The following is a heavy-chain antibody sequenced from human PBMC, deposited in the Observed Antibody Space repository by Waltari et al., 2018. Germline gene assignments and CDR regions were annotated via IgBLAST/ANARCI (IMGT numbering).Heavy chain of an antibody. V-gene: IGHV3-49*03. CDR3: TRDRWYSSTWYFDY. D-gene: IGHD2-2*01. J-gene: IGHJ4*02. Sequence: EVQLVESGGDLVQPGRSLRLSCTANGFPFGDYALSWFRQAPGKGLEWVGFIRSKTYGGTAQYAASVKGRFTISRDDSKSIAYLQMNSLKTEDTAVYYCTRDRWYSSTWYFDYWGQGTLVTVSS. CDR1: GFPFGDYA. CDR2: IRSKTYGGTA.